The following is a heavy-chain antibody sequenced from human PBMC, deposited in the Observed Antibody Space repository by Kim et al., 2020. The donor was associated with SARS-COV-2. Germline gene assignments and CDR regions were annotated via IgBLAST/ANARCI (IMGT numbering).Heavy chain of an antibody. CDR1: GFTLSTCA. CDR3: ATRPCDGLYAPWAY. V-gene: IGHV3-23*01. CDR2: ISATSGIT. Sequence: GGSLRLSCVVSGFTLSTCAMTWVRQAPGKGLEWVSTISATSGITYYADSVKGRFTVSRDNSKNTLDLQMNSLRAEDTVIYYCATRPCDGLYAPWAYWGRG. J-gene: IGHJ4*02. D-gene: IGHD2-2*01.